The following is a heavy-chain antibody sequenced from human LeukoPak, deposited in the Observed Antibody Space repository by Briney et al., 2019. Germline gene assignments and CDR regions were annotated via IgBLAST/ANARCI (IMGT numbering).Heavy chain of an antibody. CDR3: ARDRSGYDPLEAYFDY. CDR2: ISSSSSYI. CDR1: GFTFSSYS. J-gene: IGHJ4*02. D-gene: IGHD5-12*01. Sequence: PGGSLRLSCAASGFTFSSYSMNWVRQAPGKGLEWVSSISSSSSYIYYADSVKGRFTISRDNAKNSLYLQMNSLRAEDTAVYYCARDRSGYDPLEAYFDYWGQGTLVTVSS. V-gene: IGHV3-21*01.